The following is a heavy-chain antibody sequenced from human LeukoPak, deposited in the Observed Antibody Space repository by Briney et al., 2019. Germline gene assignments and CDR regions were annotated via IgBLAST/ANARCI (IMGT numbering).Heavy chain of an antibody. Sequence: SETLSLTCAVSGYSISSSNWWGWIRQPPGKGLEWIGYIYYSGSTYYNPYLKRRVTMSVDTSKNQFSLKLSSVTAVDTAVYYCARSPVVRGVIKFFDYWGQGTLVTVSS. CDR3: ARSPVVRGVIKFFDY. J-gene: IGHJ4*02. CDR1: GYSISSSNW. V-gene: IGHV4-28*01. D-gene: IGHD3-10*01. CDR2: IYYSGST.